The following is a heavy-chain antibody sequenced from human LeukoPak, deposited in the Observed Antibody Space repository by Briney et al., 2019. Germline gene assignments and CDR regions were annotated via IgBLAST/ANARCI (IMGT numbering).Heavy chain of an antibody. D-gene: IGHD6-6*01. J-gene: IGHJ4*02. V-gene: IGHV3-74*01. Sequence: GGSLRLSXAASGFTFSSYWMHWVRQAPGKGLVWVSRINSDGSSTSYADSVKGRFTISRDNAKNTLYLQMNSLRAEDTAVYYCAREDSSFIPFDYWGQGTLVTVSS. CDR1: GFTFSSYW. CDR2: INSDGSST. CDR3: AREDSSFIPFDY.